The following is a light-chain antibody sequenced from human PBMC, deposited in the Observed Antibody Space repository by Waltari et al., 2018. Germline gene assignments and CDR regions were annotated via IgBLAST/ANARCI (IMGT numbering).Light chain of an antibody. CDR1: SSDVGGNNY. CDR2: DVS. CDR3: CSFTGSYRV. Sequence: QSALTQPRSVSGSPGQSVTIPCTGTSSDVGGNNYVSWYQHLPGKAPKLMIYDVSERPSGVPDRFSGSKSGNTASLTISGLQAEDEADYYCCSFTGSYRVVGGGTKLTVL. V-gene: IGLV2-11*01. J-gene: IGLJ3*02.